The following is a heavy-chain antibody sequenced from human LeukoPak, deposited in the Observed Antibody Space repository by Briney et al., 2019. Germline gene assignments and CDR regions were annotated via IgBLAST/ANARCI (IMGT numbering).Heavy chain of an antibody. CDR1: GFTFDDYA. CDR2: ISWNSGSI. D-gene: IGHD2-2*01. CDR3: AKGYCSSTSCWGWFDP. Sequence: PGRSLRLSCAASGFTFDDYAMHWVRQAPGKGLEWVSGISWNSGSIGYADSVKGRFIISRDNAKNSLYLQMNSLRAEDTALYYCAKGYCSSTSCWGWFDPWGQGTLVTVSS. J-gene: IGHJ5*02. V-gene: IGHV3-9*01.